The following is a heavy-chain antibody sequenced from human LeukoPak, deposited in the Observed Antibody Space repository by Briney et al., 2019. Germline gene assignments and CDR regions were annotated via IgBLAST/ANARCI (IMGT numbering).Heavy chain of an antibody. CDR2: IYHSGST. V-gene: IGHV4-59*08. CDR3: ARLVLDYYYYMDV. Sequence: SETLSPTCTVSGGSISSYYWSWIRQPPGKGLEWIGSIYHSGSTYYNPSLKSRVTISADTSKNQFSLKLSSVTAADTAVYYCARLVLDYYYYMDVWGKGTTVTVSS. CDR1: GGSISSYY. J-gene: IGHJ6*03.